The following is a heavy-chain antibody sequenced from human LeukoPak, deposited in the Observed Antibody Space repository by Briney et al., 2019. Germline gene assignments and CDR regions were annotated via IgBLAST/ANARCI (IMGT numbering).Heavy chain of an antibody. Sequence: SETLSLTCAVSGGSINSGGYSWSWIRQPPGKGLEWIGYIYHSGSTYYNPSLKSRVTISVDRSKNQFSLKLSSVTAADTAVYYCARAVYSSSWYDYWGQGTLVTVSS. D-gene: IGHD6-13*01. V-gene: IGHV4-30-2*01. CDR1: GGSINSGGYS. CDR2: IYHSGST. J-gene: IGHJ4*02. CDR3: ARAVYSSSWYDY.